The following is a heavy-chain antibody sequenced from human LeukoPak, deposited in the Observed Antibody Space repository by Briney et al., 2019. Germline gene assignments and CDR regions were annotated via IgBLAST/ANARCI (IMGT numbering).Heavy chain of an antibody. CDR1: GFTFGDYA. CDR3: TSSFGQLSFFDY. V-gene: IGHV3-49*04. CDR2: IRSIAYGGTT. D-gene: IGHD3-10*01. Sequence: PGGSLRLSCTASGFTFGDYAMSWVRQAPGTGLEWVGFIRSIAYGGTTEYAASVKGRFSISRDDSKSIAYLQLNSLKTEDTAVYYCTSSFGQLSFFDYWGQGTLVTVSS. J-gene: IGHJ4*02.